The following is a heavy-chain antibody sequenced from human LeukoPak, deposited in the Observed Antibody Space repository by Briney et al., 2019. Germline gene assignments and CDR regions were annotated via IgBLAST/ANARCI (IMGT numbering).Heavy chain of an antibody. V-gene: IGHV4-34*01. J-gene: IGHJ5*02. Sequence: SETLSLTCAVYGGSFSGYYWSWIRQPPGKGLEWIGEINHSGSTNYNPSLKSRVTISVDTSKNQFSLKLSSVTAADTAVYYCARELSIAAAVGGEYNWFDPWGQGTLVTVSS. CDR1: GGSFSGYY. D-gene: IGHD6-13*01. CDR2: INHSGST. CDR3: ARELSIAAAVGGEYNWFDP.